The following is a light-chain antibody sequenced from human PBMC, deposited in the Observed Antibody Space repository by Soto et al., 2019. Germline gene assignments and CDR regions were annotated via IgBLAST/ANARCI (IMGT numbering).Light chain of an antibody. CDR1: QSVLYSSNNKNY. CDR2: WAS. Sequence: DIVMTQSPASLAVSLGERATINCKSSQSVLYSSNNKNYLAWYQQKPGQPPKLLIYWASTRESGVPDRFSGSGSGTDFTLIISSLQAEDVAVYDCQQYYDTPLTFGGGTRVEIK. V-gene: IGKV4-1*01. J-gene: IGKJ4*01. CDR3: QQYYDTPLT.